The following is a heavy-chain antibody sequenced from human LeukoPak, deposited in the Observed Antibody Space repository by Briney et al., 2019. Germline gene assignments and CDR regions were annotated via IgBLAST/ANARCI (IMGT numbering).Heavy chain of an antibody. V-gene: IGHV4-59*01. J-gene: IGHJ4*02. D-gene: IGHD3-3*01. Sequence: SETLSLTCTVSGVSISSYYWSWIRQPPGKGLEWIGYIYCSGSTNYNPSLKSRVTISVDTSKNQFSLKLSSVTAADTAVYYCARAGVVNRSPFDYWGQGTLVTVSS. CDR2: IYCSGST. CDR3: ARAGVVNRSPFDY. CDR1: GVSISSYY.